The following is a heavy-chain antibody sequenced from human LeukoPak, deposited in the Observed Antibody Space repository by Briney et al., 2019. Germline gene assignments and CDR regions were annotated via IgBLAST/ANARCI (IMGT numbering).Heavy chain of an antibody. D-gene: IGHD3-22*01. V-gene: IGHV3-23*01. Sequence: GGSLRLSCAASGFTFSSYSMNWVRQAPGRGLEWVSSISGSGGSTNYADSVKGRFTISRDNSKNTLYLQMNSLRDEDTAVYYCAKSSYYDSSGYYREYYFDFWGQGTLVTVSS. CDR2: ISGSGGST. CDR1: GFTFSSYS. J-gene: IGHJ4*02. CDR3: AKSSYYDSSGYYREYYFDF.